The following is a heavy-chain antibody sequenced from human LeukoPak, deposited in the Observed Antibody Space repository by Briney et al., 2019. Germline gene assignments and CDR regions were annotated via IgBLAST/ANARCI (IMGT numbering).Heavy chain of an antibody. Sequence: GGSLRLSCAASGFTFSSYGMHWVRQAPGKGLEWVAVISYDGSNKYYADSVKGRFTISRDNSKNTLYLQMNSLRAEDTAVYYCAKCGSSWYFVPNWGQGTLVTVSS. D-gene: IGHD6-13*01. CDR1: GFTFSSYG. CDR2: ISYDGSNK. CDR3: AKCGSSWYFVPN. J-gene: IGHJ4*02. V-gene: IGHV3-30*18.